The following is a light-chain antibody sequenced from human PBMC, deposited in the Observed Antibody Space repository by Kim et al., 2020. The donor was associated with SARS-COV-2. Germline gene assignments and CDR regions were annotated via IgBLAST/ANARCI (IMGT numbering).Light chain of an antibody. CDR2: DVN. J-gene: IGLJ2*01. Sequence: QSVLTQPASVSGSPGQSITISCTGTSTDVGGYSSVSWYQQHPGKAPQAIIYDVNKRPSGVSDRFSGSKSGDTASLTISGLQAEDEGDYYCSSYTVSDTVIFGGGTQLTVL. V-gene: IGLV2-14*03. CDR3: SSYTVSDTVI. CDR1: STDVGGYSS.